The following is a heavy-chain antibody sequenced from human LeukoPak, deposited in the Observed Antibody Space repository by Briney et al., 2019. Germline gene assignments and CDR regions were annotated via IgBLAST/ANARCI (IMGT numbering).Heavy chain of an antibody. CDR3: AKLVYGYGECFDY. CDR1: GFTFSTYA. V-gene: IGHV3-23*01. Sequence: PGGSLTLSCAASGFTFSTYAMSWVRQAPGKGLEWVSGISASGGTTYYADSVKGRFTISRDNSKNTLYLQMNSLRGEDTAVYYCAKLVYGYGECFDYWGQGTLVTVSS. J-gene: IGHJ4*02. CDR2: ISASGGTT. D-gene: IGHD2-8*01.